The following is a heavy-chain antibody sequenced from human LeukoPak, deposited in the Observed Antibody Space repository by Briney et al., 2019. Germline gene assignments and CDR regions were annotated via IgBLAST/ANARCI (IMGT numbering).Heavy chain of an antibody. D-gene: IGHD6-13*01. J-gene: IGHJ4*02. CDR1: GYTFTSYD. CDR2: MNPNSGNT. V-gene: IGHV1-8*01. CDR3: ARGRYSSSWYSGIDY. Sequence: ASVKVSCKASGYTFTSYDINWVRQATGQGLEWVGWMNPNSGNTGYAQKFQGRVTMTRNTSISTAYMGLSSLRSEDTAVYYCARGRYSSSWYSGIDYWGQGTLVTVSS.